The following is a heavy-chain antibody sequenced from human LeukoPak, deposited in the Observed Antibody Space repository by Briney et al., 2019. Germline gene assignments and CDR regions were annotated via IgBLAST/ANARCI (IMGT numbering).Heavy chain of an antibody. CDR2: INPDGGST. V-gene: IGHV1-46*01. CDR3: ARDGGAKTSDFRLYWFDP. Sequence: ASVQVSCKASGYNFTSHYVHWVRQAPGQGLEWLGVINPDGGSTSHAQKFYYRLTMTRDMSTSTVYMELRSLRSEDTAVYYCARDGGAKTSDFRLYWFDPWGQGTLVTVSS. CDR1: GYNFTSHY. D-gene: IGHD3-16*01. J-gene: IGHJ5*02.